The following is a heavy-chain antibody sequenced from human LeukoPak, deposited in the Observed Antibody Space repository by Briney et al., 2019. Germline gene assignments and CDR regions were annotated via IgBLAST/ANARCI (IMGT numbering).Heavy chain of an antibody. Sequence: GESLRLSCAASGVIFRNYSMAWVRQAPGGGLQWVSAIGGGGYTVYAAPVKGRFTISRDNSNNPLYLQMNSLRAEAAAVAYCVKERDRGTDVADDFDFWGQGTLVTVSS. CDR1: GVIFRNYS. D-gene: IGHD6-19*01. CDR2: IGGGGYT. CDR3: VKERDRGTDVADDFDF. V-gene: IGHV3-23*01. J-gene: IGHJ4*02.